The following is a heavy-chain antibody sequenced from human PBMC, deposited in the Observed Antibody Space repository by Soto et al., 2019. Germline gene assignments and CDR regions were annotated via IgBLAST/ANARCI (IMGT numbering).Heavy chain of an antibody. V-gene: IGHV4-59*01. CDR2: IYYSGST. CDR1: GGSISSYY. Sequence: PSETLSLTCTVSGGSISSYYWSWIRQPPGKGLEWIGYIYYSGSTNYNPSLKSRVTISVDTSKNKFSLNLSSVTAADTAVYYCARENIGRWFDPWGQGTLVTVSS. J-gene: IGHJ5*02. D-gene: IGHD2-15*01. CDR3: ARENIGRWFDP.